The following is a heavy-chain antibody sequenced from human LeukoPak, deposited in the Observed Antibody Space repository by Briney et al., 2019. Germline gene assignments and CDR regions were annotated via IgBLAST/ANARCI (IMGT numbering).Heavy chain of an antibody. J-gene: IGHJ4*02. CDR3: AKKMSITAASQVDY. D-gene: IGHD1-20*01. V-gene: IGHV3-23*01. CDR1: GLTLSGYW. CDR2: ISSSGGST. Sequence: GGSLRVSCSASGLTLSGYWMHWVRQIPGKGLEWVSAISSSGGSTDYTDSVKGRFTISRDNSKNTLYLQMNSLRAEDTAVYYCAKKMSITAASQVDYWGQGTLVTVSS.